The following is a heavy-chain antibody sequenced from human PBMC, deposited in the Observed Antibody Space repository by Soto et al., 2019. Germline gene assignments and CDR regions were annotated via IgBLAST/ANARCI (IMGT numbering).Heavy chain of an antibody. V-gene: IGHV3-33*01. D-gene: IGHD1-1*01. Sequence: QVQLVESGGDVVQPGRSLRLSCAASGFTFSTYGMHWVRQAPGKGLEWVAVIWSDGIKQYYADSVKGRFTISRDNSKNTRYLQMNSLRAKDTAVYCCAGSTGPPTYLDYWGQGTLVTVSS. CDR2: IWSDGIKQ. CDR3: AGSTGPPTYLDY. CDR1: GFTFSTYG. J-gene: IGHJ4*02.